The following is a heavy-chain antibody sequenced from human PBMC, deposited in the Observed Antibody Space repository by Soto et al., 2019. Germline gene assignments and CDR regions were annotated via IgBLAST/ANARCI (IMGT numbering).Heavy chain of an antibody. J-gene: IGHJ1*01. D-gene: IGHD3-22*01. CDR3: ARGDGDYYDGNGYLVRH. Sequence: EVQLVESGGGIVQPGGSLRLSWAASGFTFSSYWMHWVRQAPGKGLVLVSRINSDGSRTSYADSAKGRFTSSSDNAKNTVYLQMNSLRAEDTAVYYCARGDGDYYDGNGYLVRHWGQGTLVTVSS. V-gene: IGHV3-74*01. CDR2: INSDGSRT. CDR1: GFTFSSYW.